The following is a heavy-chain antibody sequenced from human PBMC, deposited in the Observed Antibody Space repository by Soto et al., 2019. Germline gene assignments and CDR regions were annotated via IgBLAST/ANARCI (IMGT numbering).Heavy chain of an antibody. J-gene: IGHJ4*02. CDR1: GGSINSGGYC. CDR2: ISYGGST. CDR3: SRGILV. Sequence: QVQLQESGPGLVKPSQTLSLTCTVSGGSINSGGYCWSWIRQHPGKGLDWIGCISYGGSTSYNPTLQSWXTISVDTSKNQFSLKLTSVTAADTAVYYCSRGILVWGQGALITVSS. D-gene: IGHD5-18*01. V-gene: IGHV4-31*03.